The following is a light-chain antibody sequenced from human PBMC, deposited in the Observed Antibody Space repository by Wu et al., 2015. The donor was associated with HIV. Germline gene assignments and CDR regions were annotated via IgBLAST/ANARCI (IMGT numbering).Light chain of an antibody. CDR2: GAS. J-gene: IGKJ2*03. V-gene: IGKV3-20*01. Sequence: EIVLTQSPGTLSLSPGERATLSCRASQSVSSSYLAWYQQKPGQAPRLLIYGASSRATGIPDRFSGSGSGTDFTLTISRLEPEDFAVYYCQQYGSSPSYSFGQGTKAGDQT. CDR3: QQYGSSPSYS. CDR1: QSVSSSY.